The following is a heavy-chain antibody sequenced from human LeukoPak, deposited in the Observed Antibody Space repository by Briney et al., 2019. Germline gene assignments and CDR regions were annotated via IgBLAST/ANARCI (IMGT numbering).Heavy chain of an antibody. Sequence: GGSLRLSCAASGFTVSSSCMSWVRQAPGRGLEWVSIIYSSGSTFYADSVKGRFAISRDNAKNSLYLQMNSLRAEDTAVYYCARDSPVWELRGVIDYWGQGTLVTVSS. CDR3: ARDSPVWELRGVIDY. CDR2: IYSSGST. D-gene: IGHD1-26*01. CDR1: GFTVSSSC. V-gene: IGHV3-53*01. J-gene: IGHJ4*02.